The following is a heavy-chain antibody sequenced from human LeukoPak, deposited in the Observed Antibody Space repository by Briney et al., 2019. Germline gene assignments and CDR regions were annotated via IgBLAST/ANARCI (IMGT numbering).Heavy chain of an antibody. Sequence: GESLKISCKASGYSFTSYWIGWVRQMPGKGLEWMGIIYPGDSDTTYSPSFQGQVTISADKSISTAYLQRSSLKASDTAIYYCARLDTRHQTPDAFDIWGLGTMVSVSS. CDR3: ARLDTRHQTPDAFDI. J-gene: IGHJ3*02. CDR1: GYSFTSYW. V-gene: IGHV5-51*01. CDR2: IYPGDSDT.